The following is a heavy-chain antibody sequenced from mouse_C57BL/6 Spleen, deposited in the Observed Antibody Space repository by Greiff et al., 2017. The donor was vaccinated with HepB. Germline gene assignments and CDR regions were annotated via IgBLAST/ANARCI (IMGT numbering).Heavy chain of an antibody. D-gene: IGHD2-3*01. V-gene: IGHV1-81*01. CDR1: GYTFTSYG. CDR3: ARWDDYWYFDV. Sequence: QVHVKQSGAELARPGASVKLSCKASGYTFTSYGISWVKQRTGQGLEWIGEIYPRSGNTYYNEKFKGKATLTADKSSSTAYMELRSLTSEDSAVYFCARWDDYWYFDVWGTGTTVTVSS. CDR2: IYPRSGNT. J-gene: IGHJ1*03.